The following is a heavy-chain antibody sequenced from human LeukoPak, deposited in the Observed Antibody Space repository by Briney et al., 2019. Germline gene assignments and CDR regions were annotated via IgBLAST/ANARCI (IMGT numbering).Heavy chain of an antibody. J-gene: IGHJ4*02. CDR1: GYTFTSYG. D-gene: IGHD1-26*01. Sequence: ASLKVSCKASGYTFTSYGISWVRQAPGQGLEWMGWISAYNGNTNYAQKLQGRVTMTTDTSTSTAYMELRSLRSDDTAVYYCARDEDYNSGSYPPDYWGQGTLVTVSS. CDR3: ARDEDYNSGSYPPDY. V-gene: IGHV1-18*01. CDR2: ISAYNGNT.